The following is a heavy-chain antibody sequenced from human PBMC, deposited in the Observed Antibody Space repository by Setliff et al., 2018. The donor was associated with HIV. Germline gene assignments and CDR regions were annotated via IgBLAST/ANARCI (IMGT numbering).Heavy chain of an antibody. J-gene: IGHJ6*03. CDR1: GGSFSDTY. V-gene: IGHV4-34*01. Sequence: SETLSLTCAVYGGSFSDTYWTWIRQPPGKGLEWVGDINHGGTTQFTPSLESRATISVDRSKNQFSLRLRVVTAADTAVYYCARINGEYPSYYYMDVWGKGTTVTVSS. CDR3: ARINGEYPSYYYMDV. D-gene: IGHD4-17*01. CDR2: INHGGTT.